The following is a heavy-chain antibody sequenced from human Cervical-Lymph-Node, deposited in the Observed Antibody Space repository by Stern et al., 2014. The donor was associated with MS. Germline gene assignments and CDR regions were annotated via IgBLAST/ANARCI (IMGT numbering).Heavy chain of an antibody. V-gene: IGHV4-4*07. J-gene: IGHJ6*02. CDR1: GGFIKSYY. D-gene: IGHD2-8*01. Sequence: QLQLQESGPGLVKPSETLSLTCTVSGGFIKSYYWSWVRQSAGKGLEWIGRFHFSGNSNYNPSLKSRVTMSVDTSKSQFSLKLTSVTAADSAVYYCARDGGFCTNRVCPKYYHSGMDVWGQGTTVTVSS. CDR3: ARDGGFCTNRVCPKYYHSGMDV. CDR2: FHFSGNS.